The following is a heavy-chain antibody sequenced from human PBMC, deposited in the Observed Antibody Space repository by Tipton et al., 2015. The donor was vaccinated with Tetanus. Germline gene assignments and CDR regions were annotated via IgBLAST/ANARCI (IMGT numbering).Heavy chain of an antibody. Sequence: TLSLTCTVSGGSIRNGDSYWSWIRQPAGKGLEWIGRVYSSGSASYNPSLKSRGSMSIDTSTNHFSLKLTSVTAADTAVYYCARDSGSGAFDYWGLGTPVTVSS. CDR3: ARDSGSGAFDY. CDR2: VYSSGSA. D-gene: IGHD3-10*01. J-gene: IGHJ4*02. V-gene: IGHV4-61*02. CDR1: GGSIRNGDSY.